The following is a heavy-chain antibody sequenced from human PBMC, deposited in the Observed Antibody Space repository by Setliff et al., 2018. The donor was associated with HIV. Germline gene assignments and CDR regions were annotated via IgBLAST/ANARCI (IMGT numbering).Heavy chain of an antibody. V-gene: IGHV4-59*01. CDR1: GGFISSYY. Sequence: LSLTCTVSGGFISSYYWSWIRQPPGKGLEWIGYVYGSGSTNYNPSLKSRVTISVDTSRNQFSLKVTSVTAADTAVYYCATRRDGYRDSFDIWGQGTVVTVSS. CDR3: ATRRDGYRDSFDI. D-gene: IGHD2-21*01. CDR2: VYGSGST. J-gene: IGHJ3*02.